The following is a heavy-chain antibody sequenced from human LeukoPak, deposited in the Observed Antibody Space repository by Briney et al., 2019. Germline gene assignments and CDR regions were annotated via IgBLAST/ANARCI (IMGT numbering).Heavy chain of an antibody. D-gene: IGHD6-19*01. CDR2: IWYDGSNK. CDR3: ARDLGIAVAQTWGPFDY. J-gene: IGHJ4*02. Sequence: GRSLRLSCAASGFTFSSYGMHWVRQAPGKGLEWVAVIWYDGSNKYYADSVKGRFTISRDNSKNTLYLQMNSLRAEDTAVYYCARDLGIAVAQTWGPFDYWGQGTLVTVSS. CDR1: GFTFSSYG. V-gene: IGHV3-33*01.